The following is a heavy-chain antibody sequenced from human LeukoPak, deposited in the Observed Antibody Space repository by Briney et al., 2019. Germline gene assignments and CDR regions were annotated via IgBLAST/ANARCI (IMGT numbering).Heavy chain of an antibody. D-gene: IGHD6-6*01. J-gene: IGHJ4*02. CDR1: GFTFSNYG. V-gene: IGHV3-48*01. Sequence: PGGSLRLSCAASGFTFSNYGMDWVRQAPGKELEWVSYISSSSSSIYYADSVKGRFTISRDNARNSVFLQMNSLRAEDTAVYYCARGGAARPDYWGQGTLVTVSS. CDR2: ISSSSSSI. CDR3: ARGGAARPDY.